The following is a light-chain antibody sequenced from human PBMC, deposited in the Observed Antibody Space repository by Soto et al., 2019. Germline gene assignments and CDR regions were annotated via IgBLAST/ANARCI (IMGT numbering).Light chain of an antibody. Sequence: QSVLTQPPSASGTPGQRVTISCSGSSSNIGSNTVNWYQQLPGTAPKLLIYSNNQRPSGVPDRFSASKSGASASLAISGLQSEDEADYHCAAWDDSLNGVVFGGGTQLTVL. CDR2: SNN. CDR1: SSNIGSNT. V-gene: IGLV1-44*01. CDR3: AAWDDSLNGVV. J-gene: IGLJ2*01.